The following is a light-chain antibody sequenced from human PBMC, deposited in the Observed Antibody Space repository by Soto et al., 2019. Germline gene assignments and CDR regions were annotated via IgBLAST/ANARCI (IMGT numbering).Light chain of an antibody. CDR2: GNS. Sequence: QSALTQPPSVSGAPGQRVTISCTGSSSNIGARYDVNWYQQHPGTAPKVLIYGNSNRPSGVPDRFSGSKSGTSASLAIAGLQDEDGADYYCQSYDSGLSGSVFGGGTKVTVL. J-gene: IGLJ1*01. V-gene: IGLV1-40*01. CDR1: SSNIGARYD. CDR3: QSYDSGLSGSV.